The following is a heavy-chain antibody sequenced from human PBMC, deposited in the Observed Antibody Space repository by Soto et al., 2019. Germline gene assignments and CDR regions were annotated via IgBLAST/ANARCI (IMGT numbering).Heavy chain of an antibody. Sequence: QVQLVQSGAEVKKPGSSVKVSCKASGGTFSSYAISWVRQAPGQGLEWMGGIIPIFGTANYAQKFQSRVSITADESTSRAYMELSSRRSEDTAVYYCAGGSRAYYDFWSGYYVGTSFDYWGQGTLVTVSS. CDR2: IIPIFGTA. V-gene: IGHV1-69*12. D-gene: IGHD3-3*01. J-gene: IGHJ4*02. CDR1: GGTFSSYA. CDR3: AGGSRAYYDFWSGYYVGTSFDY.